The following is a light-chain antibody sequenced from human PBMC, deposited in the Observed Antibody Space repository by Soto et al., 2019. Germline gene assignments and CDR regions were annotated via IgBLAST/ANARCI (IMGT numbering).Light chain of an antibody. J-gene: IGLJ2*01. CDR2: GNS. Sequence: QSVLTQPPSVSEAPGQRVTISCTGSGSNIGAGYDVHWYQQLPGTAPKLLIYGNSNRPSGVPDRFSGSKSGTSASLAITGLQAEDEADYYCQSYDSSLSGSKFGGGTKVTVL. V-gene: IGLV1-40*01. CDR3: QSYDSSLSGSK. CDR1: GSNIGAGYD.